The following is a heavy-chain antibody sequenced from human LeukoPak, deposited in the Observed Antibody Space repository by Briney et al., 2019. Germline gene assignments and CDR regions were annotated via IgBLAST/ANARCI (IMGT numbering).Heavy chain of an antibody. Sequence: PGGSLRLSCAASGFTFSSYSMNWVRQAPGKGLEWVSYISSSSSTIYYADSVKGRFTISRDNAKNSLYLQMNSLRAEDTAVYYCARDHGDYEAGWGQGTLVTVSS. CDR3: ARDHGDYEAG. V-gene: IGHV3-48*01. J-gene: IGHJ4*02. CDR1: GFTFSSYS. D-gene: IGHD4-17*01. CDR2: ISSSSSTI.